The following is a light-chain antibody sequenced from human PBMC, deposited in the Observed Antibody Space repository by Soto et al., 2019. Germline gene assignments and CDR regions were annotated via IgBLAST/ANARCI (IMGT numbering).Light chain of an antibody. CDR3: LQHNSYPLT. J-gene: IGKJ4*02. V-gene: IGKV1-17*03. CDR2: SAS. CDR1: QDIKYY. Sequence: DLQMTQSPSAMSASVGDRVTINCRASQDIKYYLAWFQQKPGKVPKRLIYSASSLQSGVPSRFSGSGSGTKFTLTISGLQPEDSATYDGLQHNSYPLTFGGGTKVEIK.